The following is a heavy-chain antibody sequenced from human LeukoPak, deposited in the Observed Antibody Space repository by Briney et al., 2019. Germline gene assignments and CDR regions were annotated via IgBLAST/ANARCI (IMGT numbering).Heavy chain of an antibody. Sequence: GRSLRLSCAAAGFTFRTFSMRWVRQAPGQGLRWVAVIGNDGYNKYYSDSVRGRFPISKDNSKNTLSLQMDSLTTEDTAVYYCARGAGTTVYYIDVWGKGTTVTVSS. J-gene: IGHJ6*03. CDR1: GFTFRTFS. CDR3: ARGAGTTVYYIDV. CDR2: IGNDGYNK. V-gene: IGHV3-30*01. D-gene: IGHD1-7*01.